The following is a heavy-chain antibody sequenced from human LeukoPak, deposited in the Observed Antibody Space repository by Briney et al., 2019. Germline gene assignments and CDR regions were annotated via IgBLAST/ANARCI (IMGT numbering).Heavy chain of an antibody. CDR2: IFYSGST. J-gene: IGHJ4*02. Sequence: PSETLSLTCTVSGGSISSFYWSWIRQPPGKQLEWIGYIFYSGSTNYNPSLKSRVTISVDTSKNQFSLKLSSVTAADTAVYYCARTRGYSGYEYFDYWGQGTLVTVSS. D-gene: IGHD5-12*01. V-gene: IGHV4-59*08. CDR1: GGSISSFY. CDR3: ARTRGYSGYEYFDY.